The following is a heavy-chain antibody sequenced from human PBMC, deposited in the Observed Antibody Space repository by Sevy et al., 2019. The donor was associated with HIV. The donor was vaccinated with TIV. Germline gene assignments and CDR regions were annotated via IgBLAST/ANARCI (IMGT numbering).Heavy chain of an antibody. CDR2: IYIGDTT. Sequence: GGSLRLSCAASGLTVSSNFMSWVRQAPGKGLEWVSVIYIGDTTYYADSVKGRFTISRDNSKNTLYLQMNSLRAEYTAVYYCARGKHVSDYYGSFDYWGQGTLVTVSS. V-gene: IGHV3-53*01. CDR1: GLTVSSNF. J-gene: IGHJ4*02. D-gene: IGHD4-17*01. CDR3: ARGKHVSDYYGSFDY.